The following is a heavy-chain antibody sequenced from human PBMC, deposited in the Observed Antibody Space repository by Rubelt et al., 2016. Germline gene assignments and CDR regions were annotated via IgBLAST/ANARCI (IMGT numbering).Heavy chain of an antibody. J-gene: IGHJ6*02. CDR3: ARDPDRSGYVVYGMDV. CDR2: MNPNSGNT. Sequence: TFSNYGITWVRQAPGQGLEWMGWMNPNSGNTGYAQKFQGRVTMTRNTSIGTAYMELSSLRSEDTAVYYSARDPDRSGYVVYGMDVWGQGTTVTVSS. V-gene: IGHV1-8*02. D-gene: IGHD3-22*01. CDR1: TFSNYG.